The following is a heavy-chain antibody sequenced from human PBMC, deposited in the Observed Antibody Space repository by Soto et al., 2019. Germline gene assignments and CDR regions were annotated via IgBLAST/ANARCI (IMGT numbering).Heavy chain of an antibody. Sequence: ASVKVSCKASGYTFSSYDINWVRQATGQGLEWMGWMNPNSGNTGYAQKFQGRVTMTRDTSISTAYMEMSSLRSEDTAVYYCARSPGGYNWNYDIDYWGQGTLVTVSS. CDR3: ARSPGGYNWNYDIDY. J-gene: IGHJ4*02. CDR1: GYTFSSYD. CDR2: MNPNSGNT. V-gene: IGHV1-8*01. D-gene: IGHD1-7*01.